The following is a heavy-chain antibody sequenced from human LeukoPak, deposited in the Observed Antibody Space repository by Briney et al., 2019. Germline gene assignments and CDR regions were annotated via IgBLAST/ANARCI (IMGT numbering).Heavy chain of an antibody. CDR2: INHSGST. CDR1: GGSFSGYY. D-gene: IGHD3-9*01. Sequence: PSETLSLTCAVYGGSFSGYYWSWIRQPPGKGLEWIGEINHSGSTNYNPSLKSRVTISVDTSKNQFSLKLSSVTAADMAVYYCARGHWGILTGYYNYWGQGTLVTVSS. CDR3: ARGHWGILTGYYNY. J-gene: IGHJ4*02. V-gene: IGHV4-34*01.